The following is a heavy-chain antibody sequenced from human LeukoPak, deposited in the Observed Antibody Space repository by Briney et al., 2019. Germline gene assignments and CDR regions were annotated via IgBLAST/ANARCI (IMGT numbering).Heavy chain of an antibody. CDR3: ARWTSSSWYRFDY. J-gene: IGHJ4*02. Sequence: SETLSLTCAVSGYSISSGYYWGWIRQPPGKGLEWIGSIYHSGSTYYNPSLKSRVTISVDTSKNQFSLKLSSVTAADTAVYYCARWTSSSWYRFDYWGQGALVTVSS. CDR1: GYSISSGYY. V-gene: IGHV4-38-2*01. D-gene: IGHD6-13*01. CDR2: IYHSGST.